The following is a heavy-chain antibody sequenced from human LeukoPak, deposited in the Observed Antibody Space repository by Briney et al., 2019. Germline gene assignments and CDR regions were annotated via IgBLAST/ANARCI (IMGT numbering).Heavy chain of an antibody. D-gene: IGHD4-23*01. CDR2: IYPADPET. J-gene: IGHJ4*02. CDR3: ARHSGGNPFDY. CDR1: GYSFTSYW. V-gene: IGHV5-51*01. Sequence: TPGASIKISCKGSGYSFTSYWIGWVRQMPGKGLECMGIIYPADPETSYSPSFEGQATMPAEKSISTAYLQWSSLKSSDTAMYYCARHSGGNPFDYWGQGTLVTVSS.